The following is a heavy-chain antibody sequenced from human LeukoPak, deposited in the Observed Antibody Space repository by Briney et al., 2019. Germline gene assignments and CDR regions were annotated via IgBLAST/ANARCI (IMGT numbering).Heavy chain of an antibody. D-gene: IGHD4-17*01. Sequence: PGGSLRLSCTASGFTFSTYAMTWVRQAPGKGLEWVSAISGSGGSTYHADSVKGRFTISRDNSKNTLYLQMNSLRAEDTAVYYCAILNDHGHYWGQGTLVTVSS. CDR2: ISGSGGST. CDR3: AILNDHGHY. V-gene: IGHV3-23*01. CDR1: GFTFSTYA. J-gene: IGHJ4*02.